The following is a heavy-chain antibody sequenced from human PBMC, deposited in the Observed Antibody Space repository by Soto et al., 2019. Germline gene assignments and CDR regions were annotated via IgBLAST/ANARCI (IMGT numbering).Heavy chain of an antibody. Sequence: SETLSLTCTVSGGYISSSSYYWGWIRQPPGKGLEWIGSIYYSGSTYYNPSLKSRVTISVDTSKNQFSLKLSSVTAADTAVYYCARPALIRQGAFDIWGQGTMVTVSS. CDR3: ARPALIRQGAFDI. D-gene: IGHD3-3*02. V-gene: IGHV4-39*01. CDR1: GGYISSSSYY. CDR2: IYYSGST. J-gene: IGHJ3*02.